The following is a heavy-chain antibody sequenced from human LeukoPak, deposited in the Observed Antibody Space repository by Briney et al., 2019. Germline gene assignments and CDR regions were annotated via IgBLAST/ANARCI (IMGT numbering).Heavy chain of an antibody. CDR3: ASAPNVRYYDY. J-gene: IGHJ4*02. CDR1: GDSVSSRTYY. CDR2: IYNSGST. Sequence: SETLSLTCTVSGDSVSSRTYYWSWIRQPPGKGLEWIGYIYNSGSTNYNPSLKSRVTISVDTSKNQFSLKLTSATAADTAVYYCASAPNVRYYDYWGQGTLVTVSS. V-gene: IGHV4-61*01.